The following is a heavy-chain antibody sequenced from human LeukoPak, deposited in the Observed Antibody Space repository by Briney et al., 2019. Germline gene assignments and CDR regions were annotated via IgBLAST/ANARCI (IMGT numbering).Heavy chain of an antibody. CDR1: GGSISSGSYH. D-gene: IGHD1-1*01. CDR2: IYTSGST. CDR3: ARERRGYYYYYMDV. Sequence: SETLSLTCTVSGGSISSGSYHWSWIPQPAGKGLKWIGRIYTSGSTNYNPSLKSRVTISVDTSKNQFSLKLSSVTAADTAVYYCARERRGYYYYYMDVWGKGTTVTVSS. V-gene: IGHV4-61*02. J-gene: IGHJ6*03.